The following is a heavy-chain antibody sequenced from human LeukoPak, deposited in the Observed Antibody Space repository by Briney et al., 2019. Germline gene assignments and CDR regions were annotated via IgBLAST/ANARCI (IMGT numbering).Heavy chain of an antibody. CDR1: GYTFTSYG. V-gene: IGHV1-18*01. J-gene: IGHJ4*02. CDR3: ARGPYSSGWELKYYFDY. CDR2: ISAYNGNT. D-gene: IGHD6-19*01. Sequence: ASVKVSCKASGYTFTSYGISWVRQAPGQGLEWMGWISAYNGNTNYAQKLQGRVTMTTDTSTSTAYMELRSLRSDDTAVYYCARGPYSSGWELKYYFDYWGQGTLVTVSS.